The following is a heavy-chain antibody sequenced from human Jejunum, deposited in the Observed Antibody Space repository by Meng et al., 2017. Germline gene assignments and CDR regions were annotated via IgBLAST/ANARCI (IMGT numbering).Heavy chain of an antibody. CDR2: VYHSGST. Sequence: QVQRQESGHGRVKPSETLSLTCAVSGGSIESNNWWTWIRQPPGQGLEWIGEVYHSGSTHYNPSLQSRVTISIDNSKNRFSLSLNSVTAADTAIYYCARADYVRYFDLWGRGTLVTVSS. J-gene: IGHJ2*01. V-gene: IGHV4-4*02. CDR3: ARADYVRYFDL. D-gene: IGHD3-10*02. CDR1: GGSIESNNW.